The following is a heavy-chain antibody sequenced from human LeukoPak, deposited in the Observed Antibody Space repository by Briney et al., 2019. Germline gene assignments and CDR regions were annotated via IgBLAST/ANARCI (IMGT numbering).Heavy chain of an antibody. CDR2: IYHSGST. CDR1: GGSFSGYF. CDR3: AGYKTVVVPAGMPGQNWFDL. D-gene: IGHD2-2*01. J-gene: IGHJ5*02. Sequence: SETLSHTRADSGGSFSGYFWSWIRQPPGKGLEWVGEIYHSGSTKYNPSIKSRVTISVDTSKPQSSLKLSSVTGADTAVYYCAGYKTVVVPAGMPGQNWFDLWGQGTLVTVSS. V-gene: IGHV4-34*01.